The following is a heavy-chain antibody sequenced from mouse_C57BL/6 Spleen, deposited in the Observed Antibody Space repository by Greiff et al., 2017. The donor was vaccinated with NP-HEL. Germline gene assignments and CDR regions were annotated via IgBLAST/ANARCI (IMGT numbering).Heavy chain of an antibody. CDR1: GFTFSDYG. D-gene: IGHD4-1*01. CDR3: ARGGKLGENYFDY. V-gene: IGHV5-15*01. J-gene: IGHJ2*01. Sequence: EVQGVESGGGLVQPGGSLKLSCAASGFTFSDYGMAWVRQAPRKGPEWVAFISNLAYSIYYADTVTGRFTISRENAKNTLYLEMSSLRSEDTAMYYCARGGKLGENYFDYWGQGTTLTVSS. CDR2: ISNLAYSI.